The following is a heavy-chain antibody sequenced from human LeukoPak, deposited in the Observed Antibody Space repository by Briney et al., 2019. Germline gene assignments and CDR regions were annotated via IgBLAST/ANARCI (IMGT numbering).Heavy chain of an antibody. CDR2: IKEDGSEK. Sequence: GGSLGLSSAASGFTFRRYWINWVRQPPGKGLEWLANIKEDGSEKYYADSVKGRFTISRDNPKNSLYLQMNSLRAEDTAVYYCARDYDCSGGGCYFGYWGQGTLVTVSS. J-gene: IGHJ4*02. CDR3: ARDYDCSGGGCYFGY. V-gene: IGHV3-7*04. D-gene: IGHD2-15*01. CDR1: GFTFRRYW.